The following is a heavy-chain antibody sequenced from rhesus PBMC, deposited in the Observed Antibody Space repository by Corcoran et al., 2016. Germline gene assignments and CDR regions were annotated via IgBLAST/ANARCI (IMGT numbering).Heavy chain of an antibody. D-gene: IGHD1-26*01. V-gene: IGHV2-174*01. CDR3: ARYNWNYGYFDY. J-gene: IGHJ4*01. CDR2: IYWDDDM. Sequence: QVTLKESGPALVKPTQTLTLTCTFSGFSLTTSGMGVGWILQPPRKALEWLVLIYWDDDMRYSTSLKSSLTISKDTSKNQVVLTMTNMDPVDTATYYCARYNWNYGYFDYWGQGVLVTVSS. CDR1: GFSLTTSGMG.